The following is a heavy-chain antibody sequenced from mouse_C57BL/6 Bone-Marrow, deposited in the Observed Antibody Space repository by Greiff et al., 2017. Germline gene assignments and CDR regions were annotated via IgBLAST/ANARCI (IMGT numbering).Heavy chain of an antibody. CDR2: ISYDGSN. CDR1: GYSITSGYY. V-gene: IGHV3-6*01. D-gene: IGHD1-1*01. CDR3: ASELRFYWYFDV. J-gene: IGHJ1*03. Sequence: EVQLQESGPGLVKPSQSLSLTCSVTGYSITSGYYWNWIRQFPGNKLEWMGYISYDGSNNYNPSLKNRSSITRDTSKNQFFLKLNSVTTEDTATYYCASELRFYWYFDVWGTGTTVTVSS.